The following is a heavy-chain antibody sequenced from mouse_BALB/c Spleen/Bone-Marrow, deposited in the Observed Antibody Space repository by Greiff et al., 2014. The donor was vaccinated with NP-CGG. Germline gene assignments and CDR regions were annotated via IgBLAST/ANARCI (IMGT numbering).Heavy chain of an antibody. CDR3: ARDYDYVSWFAY. CDR2: IWADGST. V-gene: IGHV2-9*02. J-gene: IGHJ3*01. Sequence: QVQLQQSGPGLVAPSQSLSITCTVSGFSLTSYGVHWVRQPPGKGLEWLGVIWADGSTNYNSALMSRLSISKDNSKSQVFLKMNSLRTGDTAMYYCARDYDYVSWFAYWGQGTLVTVSA. D-gene: IGHD2-4*01. CDR1: GFSLTSYG.